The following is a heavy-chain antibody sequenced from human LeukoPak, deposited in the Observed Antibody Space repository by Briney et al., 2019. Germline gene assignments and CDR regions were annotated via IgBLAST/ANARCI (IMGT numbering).Heavy chain of an antibody. CDR2: IYHGGST. D-gene: IGHD3-22*01. CDR3: ASPRGDDSGGYYTWYFHH. V-gene: IGHV4-30-2*01. Sequence: SQTLSLTCTVSGGSISSGDYFWSWIRQPPGKGLEWIGYIYHGGSTYYNPSLKSRVTISVDTSKNQFSLKLSSVTAADTAVYFCASPRGDDSGGYYTWYFHHWGQGILVTVSS. CDR1: GGSISSGDYF. J-gene: IGHJ1*01.